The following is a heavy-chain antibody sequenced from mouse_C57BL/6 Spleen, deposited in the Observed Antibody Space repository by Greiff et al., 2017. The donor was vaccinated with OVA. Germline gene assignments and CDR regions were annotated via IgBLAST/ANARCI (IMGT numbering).Heavy chain of an antibody. CDR3: ARYGIYPDWFAY. J-gene: IGHJ3*01. Sequence: EVQLQQSGAELVKPGASVKLSCTASGFNFKDYYMHWVKQRPEQGLEGIGRIDPVDGETKYAPKFQGKATITADTSSNTAYLQLSSLTSEDAAVYYCARYGIYPDWFAYWGQGTLVTVSA. CDR1: GFNFKDYY. CDR2: IDPVDGET. V-gene: IGHV14-2*01. D-gene: IGHD2-1*01.